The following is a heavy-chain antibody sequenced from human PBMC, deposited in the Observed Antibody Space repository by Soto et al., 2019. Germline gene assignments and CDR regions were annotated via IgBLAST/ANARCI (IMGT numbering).Heavy chain of an antibody. Sequence: GPLRLSCAASVFTVSNAWVSWVRQAPGKGLEWVGRIKSKTDGGTTDYAAPVKGRFTISRDDSKNTLYLQMNSLKTEDTAVYYCTTDLYDSSDWGQGTLVTVSS. J-gene: IGHJ4*02. V-gene: IGHV3-15*01. CDR3: TTDLYDSSD. CDR2: IKSKTDGGTT. D-gene: IGHD3-22*01. CDR1: VFTVSNAW.